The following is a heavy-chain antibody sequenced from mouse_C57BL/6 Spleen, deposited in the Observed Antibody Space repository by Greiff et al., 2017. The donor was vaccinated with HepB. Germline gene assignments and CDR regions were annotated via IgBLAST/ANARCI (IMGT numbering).Heavy chain of an antibody. CDR1: GYTFTSYW. V-gene: IGHV1-50*01. CDR2: IDPSDSYT. Sequence: QVQLQQPGAELVKPGASVKLSCKASGYTFTSYWMQWVKQRPGQGLEWIGEIDPSDSYTNYNQKFKGKATLTVDTSSSTAYMQLSTLTAEDSAVCSCARRGSPRWYFDVWGTGTTVTVSS. J-gene: IGHJ1*03. CDR3: ARRGSPRWYFDV. D-gene: IGHD1-1*01.